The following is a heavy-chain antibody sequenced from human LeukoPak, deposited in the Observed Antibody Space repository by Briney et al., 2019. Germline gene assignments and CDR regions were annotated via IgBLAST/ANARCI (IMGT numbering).Heavy chain of an antibody. V-gene: IGHV1-69*06. Sequence: ASVKVSCKASGGTFSSYAISWVRQAPGHGLEWRGGIIPIFVTANYAQKFKGRVTITADKSTSTGYMELSSLRSEDTAVYYCASACSSTSSYLIRFDGFLFDYWGQGTLVTVSS. CDR3: ASACSSTSSYLIRFDGFLFDY. J-gene: IGHJ4*02. D-gene: IGHD2-2*01. CDR1: GGTFSSYA. CDR2: IIPIFVTA.